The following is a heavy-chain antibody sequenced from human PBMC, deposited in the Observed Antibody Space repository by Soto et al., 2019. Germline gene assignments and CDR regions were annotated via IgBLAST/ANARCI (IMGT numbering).Heavy chain of an antibody. CDR3: XXXPXXXXXXXXXAPAENWFDP. V-gene: IGHV3-74*01. D-gene: IGHD6-13*01. CDR1: GFTFSSYW. J-gene: IGHJ5*02. CDR2: INSDGSST. Sequence: EVQLVESGGGLVQPGGSLRLSCAASGFTFSSYWMHWVRQAPGKGLVWVSRINSDGSSTSYADSVKGRFTISRDNAKNTLYLQMNSXXXXXXXXXXXXXXPXXXXXXXXXAPAENWFDPWGQGTLVTVSS.